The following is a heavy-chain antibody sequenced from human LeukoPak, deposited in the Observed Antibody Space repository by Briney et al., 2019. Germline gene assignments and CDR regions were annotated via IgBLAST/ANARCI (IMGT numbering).Heavy chain of an antibody. CDR3: ARQRGTPEYYFDY. CDR1: GYTFISYY. V-gene: IGHV1-69*02. Sequence: SVKVSCKASGYTFISYYMHWVRQAPGQGLEWMGRIIPILGIANYAQKFQGRVTITADKSTSTAYMELSSLRSEDTAVYYCARQRGTPEYYFDYWGQGTLVTVSS. D-gene: IGHD3-16*01. J-gene: IGHJ4*02. CDR2: IIPILGIA.